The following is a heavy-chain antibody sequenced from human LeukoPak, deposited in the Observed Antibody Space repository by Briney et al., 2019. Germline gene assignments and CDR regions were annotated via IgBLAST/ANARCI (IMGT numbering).Heavy chain of an antibody. Sequence: GGSLRLSCAASGFTFSSYAMHWVRQAPGKGLEWVAVISYDGSNKYYADSVKGRFTISRDNSKNTLYLQMNSLRAEDTAVYYCARDPTQYYYDSSGYYPLYCFDYWGQGTLVTVSS. D-gene: IGHD3-22*01. V-gene: IGHV3-30-3*01. CDR1: GFTFSSYA. J-gene: IGHJ4*02. CDR3: ARDPTQYYYDSSGYYPLYCFDY. CDR2: ISYDGSNK.